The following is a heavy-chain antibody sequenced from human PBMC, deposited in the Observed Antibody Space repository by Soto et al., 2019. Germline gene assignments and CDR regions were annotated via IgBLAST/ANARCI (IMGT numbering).Heavy chain of an antibody. CDR3: ARPEYCSGGSCYPFDY. D-gene: IGHD2-15*01. Sequence: GGSLRLSCAASGFTFDDYGMSWVRQAPGKGLEWVSGINWNGGSTGYADSVKGRFTISRDNAKNSLYLQMNSLRAEDTALYYCARPEYCSGGSCYPFDYWGQGTLVTVS. CDR2: INWNGGST. CDR1: GFTFDDYG. J-gene: IGHJ4*02. V-gene: IGHV3-20*04.